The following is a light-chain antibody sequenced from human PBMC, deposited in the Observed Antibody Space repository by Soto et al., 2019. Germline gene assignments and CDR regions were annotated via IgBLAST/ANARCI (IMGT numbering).Light chain of an antibody. CDR1: SSDVGDYNY. J-gene: IGLJ1*01. CDR2: EVS. CDR3: SSYTSSSTYV. Sequence: QSALTQPASVSGSPGQSITISCTGTSSDVGDYNYVSWYQQVPGKAPKVMIYEVSNRPSGVSNRFSGSKSGITASLTISGLQAEDEAYYYCSSYTSSSTYVFGTGTKVTV. V-gene: IGLV2-14*01.